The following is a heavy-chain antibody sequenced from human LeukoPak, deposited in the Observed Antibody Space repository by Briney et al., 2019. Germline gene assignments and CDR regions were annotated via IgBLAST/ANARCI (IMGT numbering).Heavy chain of an antibody. D-gene: IGHD2-21*02. CDR2: ISYDGSDK. CDR1: GFTFSSYG. J-gene: IGHJ4*02. V-gene: IGHV3-30*18. Sequence: PGGSLRLTCVASGFTFSSYGIHWVRQAPGKGLEWVAAISYDGSDKYYADSVKGRFTISRDNSKNTLYLQMNSLRADDTAVYYCAKDSEVVVVTATFFEWWGQGTLVTVSS. CDR3: AKDSEVVVVTATFFEW.